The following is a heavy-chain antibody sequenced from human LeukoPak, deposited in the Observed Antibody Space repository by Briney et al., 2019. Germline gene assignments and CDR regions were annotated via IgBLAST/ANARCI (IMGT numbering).Heavy chain of an antibody. J-gene: IGHJ5*02. CDR2: IYYSGST. D-gene: IGHD6-13*01. Sequence: SSETLSLTCTVSGGSISSSSYYWGWIRQPPGKGLEWIGSIYYSGSTYYNPSLKSRVTISVDTSKNQFSLKLSSVTAADTAVYYCATRRSVAGAEWFDPWGQGTLVTVSS. CDR3: ATRRSVAGAEWFDP. V-gene: IGHV4-39*07. CDR1: GGSISSSSYY.